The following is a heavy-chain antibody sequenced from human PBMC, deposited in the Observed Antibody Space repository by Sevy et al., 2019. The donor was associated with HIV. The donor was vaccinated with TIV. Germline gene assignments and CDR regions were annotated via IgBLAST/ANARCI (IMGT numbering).Heavy chain of an antibody. CDR1: GFTFSDAA. Sequence: GGSLRLSCAGSGFTFSDAAIHWVRQASGKGLEWFGRIRGKANNYATAYAASVKDRFSISRNDLKDTAYLQMNSLRTEDAAMYYCSIYYDIRAFDSWGQGTQVTVSS. CDR2: IRGKANNYAT. D-gene: IGHD3-22*01. J-gene: IGHJ4*02. CDR3: SIYYDIRAFDS. V-gene: IGHV3-73*01.